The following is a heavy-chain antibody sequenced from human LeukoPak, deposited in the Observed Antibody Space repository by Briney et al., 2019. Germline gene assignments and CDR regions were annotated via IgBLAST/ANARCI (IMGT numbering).Heavy chain of an antibody. CDR2: ISSSGNTI. V-gene: IGHV3-48*03. CDR3: ARGGS. D-gene: IGHD2-15*01. J-gene: IGHJ4*02. CDR1: GFTFSSYK. Sequence: GGSLRLSCAASGFTFSSYKMNWVRQAPGKGLKWVSYISSSGNTIYYADSVKGRFTISRDNAKNSLYLQMNSLRAEDTAVYYCARGGSWGQGTLVTVSS.